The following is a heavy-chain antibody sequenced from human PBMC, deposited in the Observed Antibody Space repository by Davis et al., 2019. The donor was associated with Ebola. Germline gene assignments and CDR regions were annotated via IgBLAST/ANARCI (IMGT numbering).Heavy chain of an antibody. CDR1: GGSFSGYY. CDR3: ARRITIWNWFDP. Sequence: SETLSLTCAVYGGSFSGYYWSWIRQTPGKGLEWIGEINESGSTNYNPSLKSRVTISVDTSKNQFSLKLSSVTAADTAVYYCARRITIWNWFDPWGQGTLVTVSS. V-gene: IGHV4-34*01. D-gene: IGHD3-3*01. CDR2: INESGST. J-gene: IGHJ5*02.